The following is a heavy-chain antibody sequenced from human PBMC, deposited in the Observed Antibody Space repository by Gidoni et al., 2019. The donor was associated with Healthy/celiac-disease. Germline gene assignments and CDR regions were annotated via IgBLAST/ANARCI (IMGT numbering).Heavy chain of an antibody. J-gene: IGHJ5*02. CDR3: ARHKGGVIVRTSWFDP. Sequence: QVQLQQWGAGLLKPSETLSLTCAVYGGSFSGYYWSWIRQPPGKGLEWIGEINHSGSTNYNPSLKSRVTISVDTSKNQFSLKLSSVTAADTAVYYCARHKGGVIVRTSWFDPWGQGTLVTVSS. CDR2: INHSGST. CDR1: GGSFSGYY. D-gene: IGHD3-16*02. V-gene: IGHV4-34*01.